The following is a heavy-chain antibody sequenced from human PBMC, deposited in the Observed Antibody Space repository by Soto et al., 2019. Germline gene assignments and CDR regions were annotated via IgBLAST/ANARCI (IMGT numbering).Heavy chain of an antibody. CDR3: AKEGRITMIVVPHFDY. D-gene: IGHD3-22*01. Sequence: GGSLSLSCVVSGFPVSSNYMSWVRQAPGKGLEWVSVIYSGGSTYYADSVKGRFTISRDNSKNTLYLQMNSLRAEDTAVYYCAKEGRITMIVVPHFDYWGQGTLVTVSS. V-gene: IGHV3-66*01. CDR1: GFPVSSNY. CDR2: IYSGGST. J-gene: IGHJ4*02.